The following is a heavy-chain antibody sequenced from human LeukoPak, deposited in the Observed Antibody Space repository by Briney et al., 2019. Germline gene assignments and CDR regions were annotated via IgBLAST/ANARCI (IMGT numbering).Heavy chain of an antibody. CDR1: GYIFTHYY. Sequence: ASVTVSFKSSGYIFTHYYTHWVRQAPGRGLEWMGWINRYNGATKLPQKFQGRVTLTRDTSSSTAYVELSHRASDDTGVYYCVSWAGGNSDVASFEYWGEGALVIVSS. CDR3: VSWAGGNSDVASFEY. J-gene: IGHJ4*02. V-gene: IGHV1-2*02. D-gene: IGHD2-21*01. CDR2: INRYNGAT.